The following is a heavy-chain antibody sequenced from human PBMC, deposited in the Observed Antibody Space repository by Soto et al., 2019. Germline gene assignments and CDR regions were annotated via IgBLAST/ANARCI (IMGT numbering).Heavy chain of an antibody. Sequence: GGSLRLSCAASGFTFSSYAMSWVRQAPGKGLEWVSAISGSGGSTYYADSVKGRFTISRDNSKNTLYLQMNSLRGEDTEDTAVYYCAKEEVGIYYMDVWGKGTTVTVSS. J-gene: IGHJ6*03. CDR3: AKEEVGIYYMDV. CDR2: ISGSGGST. D-gene: IGHD2-21*01. V-gene: IGHV3-23*01. CDR1: GFTFSSYA.